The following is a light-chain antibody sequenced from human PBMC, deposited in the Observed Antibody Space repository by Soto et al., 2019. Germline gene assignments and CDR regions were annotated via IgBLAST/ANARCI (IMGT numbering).Light chain of an antibody. CDR1: QSVYINS. Sequence: EIVLTQSPGTLSLSPGERATLSCRASQSVYINSLAWYQQKPGQPPRLLIYGAATRASYVPDRFSGSGSGADFALTITRLEPEDFAVYYCQQYGASPLTFGPGTRVD. V-gene: IGKV3-20*01. CDR2: GAA. J-gene: IGKJ3*01. CDR3: QQYGASPLT.